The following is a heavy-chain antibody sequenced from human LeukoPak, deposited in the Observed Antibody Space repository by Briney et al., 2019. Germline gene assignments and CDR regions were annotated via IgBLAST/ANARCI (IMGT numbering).Heavy chain of an antibody. CDR2: IYSGGYT. CDR3: ARDEPYGD. D-gene: IGHD4-17*01. Sequence: GGSLRLSCAASGFSVSSNYMSWVRQAPGKGLEWVSVIYSGGYTNYADSVKGRYTISRDNSKNTLYLQMNSLRVEDTAVYYCARDEPYGDWGQGTLVTVSS. J-gene: IGHJ4*02. CDR1: GFSVSSNY. V-gene: IGHV3-53*01.